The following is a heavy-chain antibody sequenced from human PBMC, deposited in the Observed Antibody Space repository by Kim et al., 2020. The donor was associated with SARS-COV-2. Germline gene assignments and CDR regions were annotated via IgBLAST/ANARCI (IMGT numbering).Heavy chain of an antibody. V-gene: IGHV3-21*01. Sequence: GGSLRLSCAASGFTFSSYSMNWVRQAPGKGLEWVSSISSSSSYIYYADSVKGRFTISRDNAKNSLYLQMNSLRAEDTAVYYCARDPLLWFGELWDYYYYYGMDVWGQGTTVTVSS. D-gene: IGHD3-10*01. CDR3: ARDPLLWFGELWDYYYYYGMDV. J-gene: IGHJ6*02. CDR2: ISSSSSYI. CDR1: GFTFSSYS.